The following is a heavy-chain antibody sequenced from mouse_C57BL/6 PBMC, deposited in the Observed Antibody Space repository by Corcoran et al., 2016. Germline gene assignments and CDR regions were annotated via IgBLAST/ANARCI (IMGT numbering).Heavy chain of an antibody. CDR3: ARGNYGSSYHFDY. Sequence: DVQLQESGPGLVKPSQSLSLTCSVTGYSITSGYYWNWIRQFPGNKLEWMGYISYDGSNNYNPSLKNRISITRDTSKNQIFLKLNSVTTEDTATYYCARGNYGSSYHFDYWGQGTTLTVSS. D-gene: IGHD1-1*01. CDR2: ISYDGSN. J-gene: IGHJ2*01. V-gene: IGHV3-6*01. CDR1: GYSITSGYY.